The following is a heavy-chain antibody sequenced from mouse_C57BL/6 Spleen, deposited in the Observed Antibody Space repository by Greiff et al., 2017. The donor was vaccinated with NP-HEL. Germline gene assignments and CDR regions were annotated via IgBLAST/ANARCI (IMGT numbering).Heavy chain of an antibody. CDR1: GYTFTDYY. CDR2: INPNNGGT. V-gene: IGHV1-26*01. D-gene: IGHD2-4*01. Sequence: VQLQQSGPELVKPGASVKISCKASGYTFTDYYMNWVKQSHGKSLEWIGDINPNNGGTSYNQKFKGKATLTVDKSSSTAYMELRSLTSEDSAVYYCAWDYDEAWFAYWGQGTLVTVSA. J-gene: IGHJ3*01. CDR3: AWDYDEAWFAY.